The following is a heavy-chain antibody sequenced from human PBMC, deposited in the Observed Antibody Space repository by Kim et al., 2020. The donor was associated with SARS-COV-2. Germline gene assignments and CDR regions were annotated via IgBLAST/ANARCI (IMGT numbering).Heavy chain of an antibody. CDR2: INSDGSST. CDR1: GFTFSSYW. CDR3: ARADSSGYFWWFDP. Sequence: GGSLRLSCAASGFTFSSYWMHWVRQAPGKGLVWVSRINSDGSSTSYADSVKGRFTISRDNAKNTLYLQMNSLRAEDTAVYYCARADSSGYFWWFDPWGQGTLVTVSS. J-gene: IGHJ5*02. D-gene: IGHD3-22*01. V-gene: IGHV3-74*01.